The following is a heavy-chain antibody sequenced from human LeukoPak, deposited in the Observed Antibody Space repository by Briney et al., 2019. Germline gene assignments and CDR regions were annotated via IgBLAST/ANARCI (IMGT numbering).Heavy chain of an antibody. V-gene: IGHV3-7*01. CDR1: GFPFSSYW. CDR3: ASDRGHSGYDLYDY. Sequence: GSLRLSFAASGFPFSSYWMSWVRPAPGKGLGWVANIKQEGSERYYVDSVMGRFTTSRDNAKNSLYLQMNSLRAEDTAVYYCASDRGHSGYDLYDYWGQGILVTVSS. D-gene: IGHD5-12*01. J-gene: IGHJ4*02. CDR2: IKQEGSER.